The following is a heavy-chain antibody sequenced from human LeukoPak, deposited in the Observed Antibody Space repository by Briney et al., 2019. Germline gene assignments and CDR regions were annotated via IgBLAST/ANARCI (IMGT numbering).Heavy chain of an antibody. CDR3: ARVSSVTMVRGVTYYFDY. J-gene: IGHJ4*02. V-gene: IGHV1-46*01. Sequence: ASVKVSCKASGHTFTSYYMHWVRQAPGQGLEWMGIINPSGGSTSYAQKFQGRVTITADESTSTAYMELSGLRSEDTAVYYCARVSSVTMVRGVTYYFDYWGQGTLVTVSS. D-gene: IGHD3-10*01. CDR2: INPSGGST. CDR1: GHTFTSYY.